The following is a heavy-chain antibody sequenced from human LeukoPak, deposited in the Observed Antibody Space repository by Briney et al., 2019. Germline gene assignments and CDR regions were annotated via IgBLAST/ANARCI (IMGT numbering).Heavy chain of an antibody. CDR1: GFRFSTYG. V-gene: IGHV3-30*18. D-gene: IGHD2-2*02. CDR3: AKDEVGRYCSSTSCYSRFDY. CDR2: ISFAGNGE. J-gene: IGHJ4*02. Sequence: GGSLRLSCAASGFRFSTYGMHWVRQAPGKGLERVAVISFAGNGEFYADSVKGRFAISRDNSKNTLYLQMNSLRTEDTAMYYCAKDEVGRYCSSTSCYSRFDYWGQGTLVTVSP.